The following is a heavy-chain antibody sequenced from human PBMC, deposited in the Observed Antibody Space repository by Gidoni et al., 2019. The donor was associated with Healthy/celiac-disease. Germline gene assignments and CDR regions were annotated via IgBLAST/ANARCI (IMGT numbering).Heavy chain of an antibody. CDR2: IYSGGST. D-gene: IGHD6-19*01. CDR1: GFPVSSNY. J-gene: IGHJ6*02. Sequence: EVQLVESGGGLVQPGGYLRLSCAAPGFPVSSNYWSWVRQAPGTGLEWVSVIYSGGSTYYADSVKGRFTISRDNSKNTLYLQMNSLRAEDTAVYYCARSIAVAGYYYYGMDVWGQGTTVTVSS. CDR3: ARSIAVAGYYYYGMDV. V-gene: IGHV3-66*01.